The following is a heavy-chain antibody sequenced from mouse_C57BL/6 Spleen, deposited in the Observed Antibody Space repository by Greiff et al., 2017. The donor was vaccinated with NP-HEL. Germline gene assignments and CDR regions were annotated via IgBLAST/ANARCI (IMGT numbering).Heavy chain of an antibody. Sequence: VQLQQPGAELVMPGASVKLSCKASGYTFTSYWMHWVKQRPGQGLEWIGEIDPSDSYTNYNQKFKGKSTLTVDKSSSTAYMQLSSLTSEDSAVYYCARMDDGGYDGDFDVWGTGTTVTVSS. CDR1: GYTFTSYW. CDR3: ARMDDGGYDGDFDV. CDR2: IDPSDSYT. V-gene: IGHV1-69*01. D-gene: IGHD2-2*01. J-gene: IGHJ1*03.